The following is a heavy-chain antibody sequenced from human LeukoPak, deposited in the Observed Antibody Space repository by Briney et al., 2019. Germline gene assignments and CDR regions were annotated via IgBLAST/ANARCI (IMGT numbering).Heavy chain of an antibody. D-gene: IGHD3-22*01. J-gene: IGHJ2*01. CDR2: IYYSGST. V-gene: IGHV4-30-4*01. CDR3: ARGSYYYDSSGYRPPYWYFDL. Sequence: PSETLSLTCTVSGGSISSGDYYWSWIRQPPGKGLEWIGYIYYSGSTYYNPSLKSRVTISVDTSKNQFSLKLSSVTAADTAVYYCARGSYYYDSSGYRPPYWYFDLWGRGTLVTVSS. CDR1: GGSISSGDYY.